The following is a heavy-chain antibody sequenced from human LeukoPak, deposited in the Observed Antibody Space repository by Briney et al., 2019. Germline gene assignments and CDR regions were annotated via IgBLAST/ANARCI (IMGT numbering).Heavy chain of an antibody. Sequence: GGSLRLSCAASGFTFSSYWMHWVRQAPGKGLVWVSRINSDGSSTSYVDSVKGRFTISRDNAKNTLYLQMNSLRAEDTAVYYCARDHDSSSWRDHYFDYWGQGTLVTVSS. D-gene: IGHD6-13*01. CDR1: GFTFSSYW. CDR2: INSDGSST. J-gene: IGHJ4*02. CDR3: ARDHDSSSWRDHYFDY. V-gene: IGHV3-74*01.